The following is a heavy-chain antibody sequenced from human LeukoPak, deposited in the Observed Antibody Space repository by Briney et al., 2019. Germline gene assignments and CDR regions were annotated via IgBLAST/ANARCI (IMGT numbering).Heavy chain of an antibody. CDR2: ISDSGGST. V-gene: IGHV3-23*01. CDR3: AKRVGPGRAFDI. D-gene: IGHD3-10*01. Sequence: PGGSLRLXCAASGFTFSSYAMSWVRQAPGKGLEWVSAISDSGGSTYYADSVKGRFTISRDNSKNTLYLQVNSLRAEDTAVYYCAKRVGPGRAFDIWGQGTMVTVSS. CDR1: GFTFSSYA. J-gene: IGHJ3*02.